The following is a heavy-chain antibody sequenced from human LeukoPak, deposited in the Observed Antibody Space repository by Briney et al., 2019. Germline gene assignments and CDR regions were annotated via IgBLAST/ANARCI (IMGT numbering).Heavy chain of an antibody. CDR2: IGPSASP. Sequence: SQTLSLTCNVSGGSISSGPYYWSWIRQPDGRGLEWIGHIGPSASPSHNPSLSSRVTISADTSKNQFSLDLTSVTAADTAVYFCARGLISVCGVAWYEPWGQGTRVTVSS. CDR1: GGSISSGPYY. V-gene: IGHV4-61*09. CDR3: ARGLISVCGVAWYEP. J-gene: IGHJ5*02. D-gene: IGHD3-16*01.